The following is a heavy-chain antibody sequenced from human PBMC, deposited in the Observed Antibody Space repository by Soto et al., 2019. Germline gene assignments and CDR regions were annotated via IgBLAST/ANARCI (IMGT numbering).Heavy chain of an antibody. D-gene: IGHD3-16*01. CDR3: AKDFGGLYNWFDP. J-gene: IGHJ5*02. CDR2: VNPNNGKT. CDR1: GYIFTNYD. Sequence: ASVKVSCKTSGYIFTNYDINWVRQAAGRGLEWMGRVNPNNGKTDYAQNFQGRLTMTRDTSISTVYMELSSLTSEDTAVYYCAKDFGGLYNWFDPWGQGTLVTVSS. V-gene: IGHV1-8*01.